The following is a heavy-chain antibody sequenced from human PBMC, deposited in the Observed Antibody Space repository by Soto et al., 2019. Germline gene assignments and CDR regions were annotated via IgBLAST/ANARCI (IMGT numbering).Heavy chain of an antibody. V-gene: IGHV3-74*01. Sequence: SLRVSCTASEFTFSSYWMHWVLQAPVKGLVLVSRINSDGSSTSYADSVKGRFTISRDNAKNTLYLQMNSLRAEDTAVYYCARENWNSPDYWGQGTLVTVSS. CDR3: ARENWNSPDY. CDR2: INSDGSST. D-gene: IGHD1-7*01. CDR1: EFTFSSYW. J-gene: IGHJ4*02.